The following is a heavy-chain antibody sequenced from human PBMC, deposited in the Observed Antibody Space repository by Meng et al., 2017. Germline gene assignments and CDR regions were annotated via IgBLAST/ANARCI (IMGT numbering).Heavy chain of an antibody. CDR2: ISGNGGST. Sequence: VRLGGSGGGVVQPGGSLRLSCAASEFTFSISAMSRVRQAPGKGLEWVSGISGNGGSTFYADSVKGRFTISRDNSKNTLYLQMNSLRVEDTALYYCAKLGSDYWGQGTLVTVSS. CDR3: AKLGSDY. V-gene: IGHV3-23*04. D-gene: IGHD7-27*01. CDR1: EFTFSISA. J-gene: IGHJ4*02.